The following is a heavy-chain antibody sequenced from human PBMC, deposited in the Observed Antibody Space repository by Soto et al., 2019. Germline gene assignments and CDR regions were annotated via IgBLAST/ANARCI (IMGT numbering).Heavy chain of an antibody. Sequence: ASVKVSCKASGYTFTSYAMHWVRQAPGQRLEWMGWINAGNGNTKYSQKFQGRVTITRDTSASTAYMELSSLRSEDTAVYYCARPQVGVGGGSTFDYWGQGTLVTVSS. J-gene: IGHJ4*02. V-gene: IGHV1-3*01. CDR1: GYTFTSYA. CDR3: ARPQVGVGGGSTFDY. CDR2: INAGNGNT. D-gene: IGHD2-15*01.